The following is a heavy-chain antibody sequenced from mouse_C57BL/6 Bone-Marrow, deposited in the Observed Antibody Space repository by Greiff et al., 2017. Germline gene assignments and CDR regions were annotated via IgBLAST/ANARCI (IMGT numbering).Heavy chain of an antibody. CDR3: SRWDYHWYFDV. J-gene: IGHJ1*03. CDR2: INPNYGTT. CDR1: GYSFTDYN. D-gene: IGHD2-4*01. Sequence: VQLQQSGPELVKPGASVKISCKASGYSFTDYNMNWVKQSNGKSLEWIGVINPNYGTTSYNQKFKGKATLTVDQSSRTAYMQLNSLTSADSAVDYCSRWDYHWYFDVWGTGTTVTVSS. V-gene: IGHV1-39*01.